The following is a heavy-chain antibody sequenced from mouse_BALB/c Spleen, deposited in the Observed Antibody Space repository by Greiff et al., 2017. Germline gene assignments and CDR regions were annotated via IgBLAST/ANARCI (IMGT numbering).Heavy chain of an antibody. D-gene: IGHD2-3*01. J-gene: IGHJ3*01. CDR3: ARGWTY. CDR1: GFTFSDYY. Sequence: DVMLVESGGGLVKPGGSLKLSCAASGFTFSDYYMYWVRQTPEKRLEWVATISDGGSYTYYPDSVKGRFTISRDNAKNNLYLQMSSLKSEDTAMYYCARGWTYWGQGTLVTVSA. V-gene: IGHV5-4*02. CDR2: ISDGGSYT.